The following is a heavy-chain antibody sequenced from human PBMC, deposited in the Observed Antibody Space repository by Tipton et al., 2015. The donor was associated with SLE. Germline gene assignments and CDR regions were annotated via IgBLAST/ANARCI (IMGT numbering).Heavy chain of an antibody. CDR1: GFTFSSYS. CDR3: AREAKVAVAYLAFDI. V-gene: IGHV3-21*03. J-gene: IGHJ3*02. CDR2: ISSSSSYI. Sequence: SLRLSCAASGFTFSSYSMNWVRQAPGKGLEWVSSISSSSSYIYYADSVKGRFTISRDNAKNSLYLQMNSLRAEDTAVYYCAREAKVAVAYLAFDIWGQGKMVTVSS. D-gene: IGHD6-19*01.